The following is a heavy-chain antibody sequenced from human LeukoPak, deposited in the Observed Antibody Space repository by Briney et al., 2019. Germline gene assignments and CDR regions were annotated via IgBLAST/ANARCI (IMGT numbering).Heavy chain of an antibody. J-gene: IGHJ4*02. D-gene: IGHD3-16*01. Sequence: SETLSLTCTVSGGSISSSSYYWGWIRQPPGKGLEWIGSIYYSGSTYYNPSLKSRVTISVDTSKNQFSLKLSSVTAADTAVYYCARLGPASWWLSSGGKFDYWGQGTLVTVSS. CDR3: ARLGPASWWLSSGGKFDY. CDR1: GGSISSSSYY. V-gene: IGHV4-39*01. CDR2: IYYSGST.